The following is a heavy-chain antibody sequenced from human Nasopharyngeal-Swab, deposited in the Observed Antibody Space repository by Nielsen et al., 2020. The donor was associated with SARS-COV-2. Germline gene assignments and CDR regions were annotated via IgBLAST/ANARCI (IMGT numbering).Heavy chain of an antibody. D-gene: IGHD3-9*01. Sequence: WIRQPQGKGLEWIGYIYYSGSTYYNPSLKSRVTISVGTSKNQFSLKLSSVTAADTAVYYCASSYYDILTGYSADAFDIWGQGTMVTVSS. J-gene: IGHJ3*02. CDR2: IYYSGST. V-gene: IGHV4-31*02. CDR3: ASSYYDILTGYSADAFDI.